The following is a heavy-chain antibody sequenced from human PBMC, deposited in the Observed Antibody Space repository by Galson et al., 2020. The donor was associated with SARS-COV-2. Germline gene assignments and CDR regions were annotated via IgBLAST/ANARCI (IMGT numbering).Heavy chain of an antibody. D-gene: IGHD6-13*01. J-gene: IGHJ6*02. V-gene: IGHV1-69*13. Sequence: SVKVSCKASRGTFSSYAISWVRPAPGQGLEWMGGIIPIFGTANYAQKFQGRVTITADESTSTAYMELSSLRSEDTAVYYCARGSSDIAAAGIYGMDVWGQGTTVTVSS. CDR1: RGTFSSYA. CDR2: IIPIFGTA. CDR3: ARGSSDIAAAGIYGMDV.